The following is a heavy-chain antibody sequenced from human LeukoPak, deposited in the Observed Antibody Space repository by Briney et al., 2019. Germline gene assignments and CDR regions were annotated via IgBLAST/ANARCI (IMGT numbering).Heavy chain of an antibody. V-gene: IGHV3-9*01. CDR2: ISWNSGSI. D-gene: IGHD6-6*01. J-gene: IGHJ4*02. CDR1: GFIFDDYA. CDR3: AKDRDYSSSGASVDY. Sequence: GGSLRLSCAASGFIFDDYAMHWLRQAPGKGLEWVSGISWNSGSIGYADSVKGRFTISRDNAKNSLYLQMNSLSAEDTALYYCAKDRDYSSSGASVDYWGQGTLVTVSS.